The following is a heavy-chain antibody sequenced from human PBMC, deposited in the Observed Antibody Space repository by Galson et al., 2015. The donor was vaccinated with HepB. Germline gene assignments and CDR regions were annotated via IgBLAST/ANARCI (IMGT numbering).Heavy chain of an antibody. CDR3: ARVPGTIYYYGMDV. V-gene: IGHV6-1*01. J-gene: IGHJ6*02. Sequence: CAISGDSVSNNNAAWNWIRQSPSRGLEWLGRTYYRARWYSDYAVSVRSRIIINADTSKNQFSLQLNSVTTEDTAVYYSARVPGTIYYYGMDVWGQGTSVTVSS. CDR2: TYYRARWYS. CDR1: GDSVSNNNAA. D-gene: IGHD6-13*01.